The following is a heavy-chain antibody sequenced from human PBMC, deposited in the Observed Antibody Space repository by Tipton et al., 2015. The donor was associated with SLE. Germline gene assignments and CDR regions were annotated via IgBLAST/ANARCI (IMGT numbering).Heavy chain of an antibody. CDR3: ASLGMNYGMDV. Sequence: GLVKPSETLSLTCNVSGGSISNYYWSWIRQPAGKGLEWIGYIHTTGSTNFKPSLKSRVTISLDTSKNQFSLRLSSVTAADAAVYYCASLGMNYGMDVWGQGTTVTVSS. J-gene: IGHJ6*02. D-gene: IGHD7-27*01. V-gene: IGHV4-4*09. CDR1: GGSISNYY. CDR2: IHTTGST.